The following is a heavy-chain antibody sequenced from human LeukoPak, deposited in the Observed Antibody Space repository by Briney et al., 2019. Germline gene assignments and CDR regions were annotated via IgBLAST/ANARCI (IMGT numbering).Heavy chain of an antibody. CDR2: IYYSGST. CDR1: GGSISSSSYY. D-gene: IGHD1-1*01. Sequence: SETLSLTCTVSGGSISSSSYYWGWIRQPPGKGLEWIGSIYYSGSTYYNPSLKSRVTISVDTSKNQFSLKLSSVTAADTAMYFCARVTWNQYYFDDWGQGILVTVSS. J-gene: IGHJ4*02. CDR3: ARVTWNQYYFDD. V-gene: IGHV4-39*07.